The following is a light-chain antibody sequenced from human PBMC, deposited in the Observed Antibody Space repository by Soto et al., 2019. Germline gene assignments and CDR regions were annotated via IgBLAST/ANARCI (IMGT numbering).Light chain of an antibody. CDR3: QQCGSSPKT. J-gene: IGKJ1*01. V-gene: IGKV3-20*01. Sequence: EIVLTQSPGTLSLSPGERATLSCRASQTVSSSFLAWYQQKAGQAPRLLIYGASSRATGIPDRFSRSGSGTDLTLTISRLEPEDFALYYCQQCGSSPKTFGQGTKVEIK. CDR2: GAS. CDR1: QTVSSSF.